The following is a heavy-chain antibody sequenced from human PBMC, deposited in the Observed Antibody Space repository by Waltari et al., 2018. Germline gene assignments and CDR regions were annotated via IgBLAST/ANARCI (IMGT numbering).Heavy chain of an antibody. CDR2: LYYSGST. Sequence: QVQLQESGPGLVKPSETLSLTCTVAGGSISRHYWRWIRQPPGKGLEWIGYLYYSGSTNYHPSLKSRVTISVDTSKNQFSLKLSSVTAADTAVYYCARDSVGAAAGTEFDYWGQGTLVTVSS. V-gene: IGHV4-59*11. CDR1: GGSISRHY. J-gene: IGHJ4*02. D-gene: IGHD6-13*01. CDR3: ARDSVGAAAGTEFDY.